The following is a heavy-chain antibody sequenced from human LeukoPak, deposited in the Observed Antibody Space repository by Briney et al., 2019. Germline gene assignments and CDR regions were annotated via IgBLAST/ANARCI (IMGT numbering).Heavy chain of an antibody. V-gene: IGHV1-69*06. J-gene: IGHJ6*03. D-gene: IGHD4-11*01. CDR2: IIPIFGTA. CDR1: GYTFTGSY. Sequence: SVKVSCKASGYTFTGSYMHWVRQAPGQGLEWMGGIIPIFGTANYAQKFQGRVTITADKSTSTAYMELSSLRSEDTAVYYCARDQEYSNYDLAPNYYYYYYMDVWDKGTTVTVSS. CDR3: ARDQEYSNYDLAPNYYYYYYMDV.